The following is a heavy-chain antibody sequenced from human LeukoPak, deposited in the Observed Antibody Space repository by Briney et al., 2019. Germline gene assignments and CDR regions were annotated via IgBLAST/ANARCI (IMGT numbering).Heavy chain of an antibody. J-gene: IGHJ5*02. V-gene: IGHV3-23*01. CDR3: AKRPKITIFGVAGNWFDP. CDR2: ISGSGGST. D-gene: IGHD3-3*01. Sequence: PGGSLRLSCAASGFTFSSYAMSWVRQAPGKGLEWVSAISGSGGSTYYADSVKGRFTIPRDNSKNTLYLQMNSLRAEDTAVYYCAKRPKITIFGVAGNWFDPGAREPRSPSPQ. CDR1: GFTFSSYA.